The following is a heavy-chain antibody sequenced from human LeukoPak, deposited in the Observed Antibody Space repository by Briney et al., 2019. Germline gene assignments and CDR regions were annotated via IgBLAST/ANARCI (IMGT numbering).Heavy chain of an antibody. Sequence: GGSLRLSCAASGFTFSSYDMHWVRQAPGKGLEWVAFIRYDGSNKYYADSVKGRFTISRDNSKSTLYLQMNSLRAEDTAVYYCATRHYDILTGYYAALGYWGQGTLVTVSS. CDR1: GFTFSSYD. CDR3: ATRHYDILTGYYAALGY. CDR2: IRYDGSNK. J-gene: IGHJ4*02. D-gene: IGHD3-9*01. V-gene: IGHV3-30*02.